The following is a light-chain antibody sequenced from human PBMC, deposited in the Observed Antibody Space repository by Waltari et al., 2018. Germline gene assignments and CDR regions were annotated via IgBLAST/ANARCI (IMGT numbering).Light chain of an antibody. CDR2: EVT. CDR1: DSDVGGYNY. Sequence: QSALTQPASVSGSPGQSITISCSGTDSDVGGYNYVSWYQQYPDKAPKLIIYEVTKRPSGVPDRFSGSKSGNTASLTVSGLQAEDEADYYCTSYGGSNNFVIFGGGTKLTVL. J-gene: IGLJ2*01. V-gene: IGLV2-8*01. CDR3: TSYGGSNNFVI.